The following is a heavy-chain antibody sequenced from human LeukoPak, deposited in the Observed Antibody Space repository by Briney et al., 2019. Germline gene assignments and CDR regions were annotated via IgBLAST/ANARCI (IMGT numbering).Heavy chain of an antibody. CDR1: GFTFSSYA. Sequence: GGSLRLSCAASGFTFSSYAMSWVRQAPGKGLEWVSAISVSGGSTYYADSVKGRFTISRDNSKNTLYVQMNSLRAEDKAVYYCAKDTIFCSSTSCYRSAFDIWGQGTMVTVSS. CDR2: ISVSGGST. CDR3: AKDTIFCSSTSCYRSAFDI. D-gene: IGHD2-2*02. J-gene: IGHJ3*02. V-gene: IGHV3-23*01.